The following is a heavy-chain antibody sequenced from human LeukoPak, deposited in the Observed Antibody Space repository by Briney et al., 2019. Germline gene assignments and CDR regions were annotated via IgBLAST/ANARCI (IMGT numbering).Heavy chain of an antibody. Sequence: QPGRSLRLSCTASGFTFGDYAMSWFRQAPGKGLEGVGFIRSKAYGGTTEYAASVKGRLTISRDDSKSIAYLQMNSLKTEDTAVYYCAKMRLKNHGSGSLDYWGQGTLVTVSS. J-gene: IGHJ4*02. D-gene: IGHD3-10*01. V-gene: IGHV3-49*03. CDR1: GFTFGDYA. CDR3: AKMRLKNHGSGSLDY. CDR2: IRSKAYGGTT.